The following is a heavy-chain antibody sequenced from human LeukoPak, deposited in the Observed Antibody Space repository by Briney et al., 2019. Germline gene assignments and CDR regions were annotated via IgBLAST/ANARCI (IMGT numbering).Heavy chain of an antibody. CDR1: GFIVNDNY. D-gene: IGHD4-17*01. CDR3: TRTYGDYDYYYGMDV. V-gene: IGHV3-66*01. CDR2: VNSGGST. Sequence: PGGSLRLSCAASGFIVNDNYMAWVRQAPGKGLDWVSVVNSGGSTSYADSVKDRFTISRDNSKNTLFLQMNSLRAEDTALYYCTRTYGDYDYYYGMDVWGQGTTVTVSS. J-gene: IGHJ6*02.